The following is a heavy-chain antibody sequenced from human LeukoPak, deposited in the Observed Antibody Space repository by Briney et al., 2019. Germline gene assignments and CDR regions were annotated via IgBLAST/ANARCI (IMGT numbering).Heavy chain of an antibody. CDR3: ARAGLGAAADV. Sequence: PGGSLRLSCAASGFTFSSYGMHWVRQAPGKGLEWVAVISYDGSNKYYADSVKGRSTISRDNSKNTLYLQMNSLTAEDTALYYCARAGLGAAADVWGQGTLVTVSS. CDR2: ISYDGSNK. J-gene: IGHJ4*02. CDR1: GFTFSSYG. V-gene: IGHV3-30*03. D-gene: IGHD6-13*01.